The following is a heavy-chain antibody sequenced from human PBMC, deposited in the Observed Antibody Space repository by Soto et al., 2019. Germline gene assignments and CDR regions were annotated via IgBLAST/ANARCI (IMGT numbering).Heavy chain of an antibody. Sequence: QVQLVQSGAEVKKPGSSVKVSCKASGGTFSSYAISWVRQAPGQGLEWMGGISAYNGNTNYAQKLQGRVTMTTDTSTSTAYMELRSLRSDDTAVYYCAREGYYYGSGTPFDYWGQGTLVTVSS. CDR2: ISAYNGNT. D-gene: IGHD3-10*01. J-gene: IGHJ4*02. V-gene: IGHV1-18*01. CDR3: AREGYYYGSGTPFDY. CDR1: GGTFSSYA.